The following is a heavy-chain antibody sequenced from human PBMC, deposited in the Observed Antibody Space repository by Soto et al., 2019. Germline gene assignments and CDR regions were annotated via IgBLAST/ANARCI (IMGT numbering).Heavy chain of an antibody. CDR2: IIPIFGTA. V-gene: IGHV1-69*13. Sequence: ASVKVSCKASGGTFSSYAISWVRQAPGQGLEWMGGIIPIFGTANYAQKFQGRVTITADESTSTAYMELSSLRSEDTAVYYCASWGTLVGATQPFDHWGQGTLVTVSS. D-gene: IGHD1-26*01. J-gene: IGHJ4*02. CDR3: ASWGTLVGATQPFDH. CDR1: GGTFSSYA.